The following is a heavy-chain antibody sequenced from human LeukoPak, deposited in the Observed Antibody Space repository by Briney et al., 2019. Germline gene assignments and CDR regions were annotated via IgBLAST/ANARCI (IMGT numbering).Heavy chain of an antibody. Sequence: PGGSLRLSCAASGFTFSSYAMSWVRQAPGKGLEWVSGISWNSGSIGYADSVKGRFTISRDNAKNSLYLQMNSLRAEDTALYYCVTHPDTPSHYWGQGTLVTVSS. D-gene: IGHD5-18*01. CDR1: GFTFSSYA. CDR2: ISWNSGSI. CDR3: VTHPDTPSHY. J-gene: IGHJ4*02. V-gene: IGHV3-9*01.